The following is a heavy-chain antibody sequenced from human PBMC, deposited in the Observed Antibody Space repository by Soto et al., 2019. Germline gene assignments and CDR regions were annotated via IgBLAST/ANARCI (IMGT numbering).Heavy chain of an antibody. Sequence: EVQLVESGGGLVQPGGSLRLSCAASGLTFNNFWLHWVRQGPGKGLEWVSRINTDGSDTSYADSVKGRFAISRDNAKSTLFLQMDSLRAEGTAVYYSARRGQIAGLAYWGQGTLVTVSS. J-gene: IGHJ4*02. CDR1: GLTFNNFW. V-gene: IGHV3-74*01. CDR2: INTDGSDT. D-gene: IGHD3-10*01. CDR3: ARRGQIAGLAY.